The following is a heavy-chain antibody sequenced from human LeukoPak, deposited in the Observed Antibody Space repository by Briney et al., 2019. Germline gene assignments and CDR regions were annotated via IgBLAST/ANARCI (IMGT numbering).Heavy chain of an antibody. V-gene: IGHV3-23*01. CDR3: ANPCAEEIATISTTADAFDI. Sequence: AGGSLRLSCAASRFTFSSYAMSWLRQAPGKGLEWVSAISGSGGSTYYADSVKGRFTISRDNSKNTLYLQMNSLRAEDTAVYYCANPCAEEIATISTTADAFDIWGQGTMVTVSS. J-gene: IGHJ3*02. D-gene: IGHD5-24*01. CDR1: RFTFSSYA. CDR2: ISGSGGST.